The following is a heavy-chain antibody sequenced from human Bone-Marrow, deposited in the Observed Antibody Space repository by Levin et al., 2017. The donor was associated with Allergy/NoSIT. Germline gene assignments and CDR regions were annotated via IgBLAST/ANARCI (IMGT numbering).Heavy chain of an antibody. CDR3: AREKFDDFWSGYRPRKTSDYYYYGMDV. Sequence: PGGSLRLSCTVSGGSISSSSYYWGWIRQPPGKGLEWIGSIYYSGSTYYNPSLKSRVTISVDTSKNQFSLKLSSVTAADTAVYYCAREKFDDFWSGYRPRKTSDYYYYGMDVWGQGTTVTVSS. J-gene: IGHJ6*02. D-gene: IGHD3-3*01. CDR1: GGSISSSSYY. V-gene: IGHV4-39*07. CDR2: IYYSGST.